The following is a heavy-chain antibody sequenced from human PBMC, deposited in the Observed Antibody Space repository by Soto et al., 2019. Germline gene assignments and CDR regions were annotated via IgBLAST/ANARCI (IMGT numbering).Heavy chain of an antibody. D-gene: IGHD4-17*01. CDR3: ARGLEVDYGDYVDY. CDR2: ISYDGSNK. J-gene: IGHJ4*02. V-gene: IGHV3-30-3*01. Sequence: QVQLVESGGGVVQPGRSLRLSCAASGFTFSSYAMHWVRQAPGKGLEWVAVISYDGSNKYYADSVKGRFTISRDNSKNPLYLQMNSLRAEDTAVYYCARGLEVDYGDYVDYWGQGTLVTVSS. CDR1: GFTFSSYA.